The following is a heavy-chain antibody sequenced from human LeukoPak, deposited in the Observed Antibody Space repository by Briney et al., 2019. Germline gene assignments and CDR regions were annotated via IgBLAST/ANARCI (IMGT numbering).Heavy chain of an antibody. D-gene: IGHD6-13*01. CDR3: AGLVLDY. V-gene: IGHV3-7*04. J-gene: IGHJ4*02. CDR2: IKQDGSEI. Sequence: GGSLRLSCAASGFTFSRYWMSWVRQAPGKGLEWVANIKQDGSEIYYVDSVKGRFTISRDNAKNSLYLQMNSLRAEDTAVYYCAGLVLDYWGQGTLVTVSS. CDR1: GFTFSRYW.